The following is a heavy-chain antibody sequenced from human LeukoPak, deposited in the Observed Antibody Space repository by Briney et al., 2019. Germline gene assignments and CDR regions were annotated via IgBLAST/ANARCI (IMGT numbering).Heavy chain of an antibody. D-gene: IGHD3-22*01. V-gene: IGHV1-69*13. CDR2: ITPMFGTA. Sequence: SVKVSCKASGGTFSRSGISWVRQAPGQGLEWMGGITPMFGTANYAQKFQGRVTITADESTSAAYLELTSLRSEDTAIYYCARDAAIFDSSGYYFLWWGQGALVTVSS. J-gene: IGHJ4*02. CDR1: GGTFSRSG. CDR3: ARDAAIFDSSGYYFLW.